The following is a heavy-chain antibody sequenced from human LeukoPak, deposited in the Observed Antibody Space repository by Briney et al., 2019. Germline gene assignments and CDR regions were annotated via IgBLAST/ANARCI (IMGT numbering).Heavy chain of an antibody. Sequence: SETLSLTCAVYGGSFSGYYRSWIRQPPGKGLEWIREINHSGSTNYNPSLKSRVTISVDTSKNQFPLKLSSVTAADTAVYYCARVSQQWLVRYGMDVWGQGTTVTVSS. CDR1: GGSFSGYY. J-gene: IGHJ6*02. CDR2: INHSGST. V-gene: IGHV4-34*01. D-gene: IGHD6-19*01. CDR3: ARVSQQWLVRYGMDV.